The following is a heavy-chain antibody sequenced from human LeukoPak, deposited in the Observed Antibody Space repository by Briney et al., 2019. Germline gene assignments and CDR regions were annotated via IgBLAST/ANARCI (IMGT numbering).Heavy chain of an antibody. D-gene: IGHD1-26*01. CDR2: ISGSGGST. J-gene: IGHJ4*02. V-gene: IGHV3-23*01. CDR1: GFTFSSYA. CDR3: AKMGSYYHYFDY. Sequence: GGSLRLSCAASGFTFSSYAMSWVRQAPGRGLEWVSAISGSGGSTYYADSVKGRFTISRDNSKNTLYLQMNSLRAEDTAVYYCAKMGSYYHYFDYWGQGTLVTVSS.